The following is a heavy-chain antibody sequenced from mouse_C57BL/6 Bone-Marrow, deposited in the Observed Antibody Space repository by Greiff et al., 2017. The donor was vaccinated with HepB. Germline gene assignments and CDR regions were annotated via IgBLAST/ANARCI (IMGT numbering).Heavy chain of an antibody. J-gene: IGHJ4*01. CDR2: IDPENGDT. CDR1: GFNIKDDY. V-gene: IGHV14-4*01. D-gene: IGHD1-1*01. Sequence: VQLQQSGAELVRPGASVKLSCTASGFNIKDDYMHWVKQRPEQGLAWIGWIDPENGDTEYASKFQGKATITADTSSNTAYLQLSSLTSEDTAVYYCTTGYYGSSYDYAMDYWGQGTSVTVSS. CDR3: TTGYYGSSYDYAMDY.